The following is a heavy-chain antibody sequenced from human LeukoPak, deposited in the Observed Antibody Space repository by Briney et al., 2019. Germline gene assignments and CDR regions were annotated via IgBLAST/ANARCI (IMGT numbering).Heavy chain of an antibody. CDR1: GFTFSSYA. V-gene: IGHV3-30*04. Sequence: PGGSLRLSCAASGFTFSSYAMHWVRQAPGKGLEWVAVISYDGSNKYYADSVKGRFTISRDNSKNTLYLQMNSLRAEDTAVYYCARGQRWLQLDYWGQGTLVTVSS. CDR3: ARGQRWLQLDY. J-gene: IGHJ4*02. CDR2: ISYDGSNK. D-gene: IGHD5-24*01.